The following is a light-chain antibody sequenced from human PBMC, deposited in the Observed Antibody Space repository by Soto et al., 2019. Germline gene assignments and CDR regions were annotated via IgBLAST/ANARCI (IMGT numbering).Light chain of an antibody. Sequence: EIVLTQSPGTLSLSPGERATLSCRASQSVSSSYLAWYQQKPGQAPRLLIYGASSRATGIPDRFSGSGSGTDFTLTISRLEPEDFAVYYCHPYQAFGRGTKVEIK. CDR3: HPYQA. CDR1: QSVSSSY. V-gene: IGKV3-20*01. CDR2: GAS. J-gene: IGKJ4*01.